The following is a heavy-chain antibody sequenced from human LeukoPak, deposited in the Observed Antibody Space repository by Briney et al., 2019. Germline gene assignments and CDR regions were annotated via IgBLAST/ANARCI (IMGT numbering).Heavy chain of an antibody. D-gene: IGHD3-10*01. J-gene: IGHJ3*02. CDR3: ARAIGGDAFDI. CDR1: GGSIGSGGYS. V-gene: IGHV4-30-2*01. Sequence: SETLSLTCAVSGGSIGSGGYSWSWIRQPPGKGLEWIGYIYHSGSTYYNPSLKSRVTISVDRSKNQFSLKLSSVTAADTAVYYCARAIGGDAFDIWGQGTMVTVSS. CDR2: IYHSGST.